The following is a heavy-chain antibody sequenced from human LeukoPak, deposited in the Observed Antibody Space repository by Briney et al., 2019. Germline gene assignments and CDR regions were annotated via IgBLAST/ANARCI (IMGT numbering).Heavy chain of an antibody. D-gene: IGHD3-10*01. CDR2: ISYDGSNK. J-gene: IGHJ4*02. V-gene: IGHV3-30-3*01. Sequence: HPGGSLRLSCAASGFTLSRYAMHWVRQAPDKGLEWVAVISYDGSNKYYADSVKGRFTISRDNSKNTLYLQMNSLRAEDTAVYYCARVSAPYGSRTFDYWGQGTLVTVSS. CDR1: GFTLSRYA. CDR3: ARVSAPYGSRTFDY.